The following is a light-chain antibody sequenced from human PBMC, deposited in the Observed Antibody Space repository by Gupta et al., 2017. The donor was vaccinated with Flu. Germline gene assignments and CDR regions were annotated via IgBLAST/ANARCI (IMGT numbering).Light chain of an antibody. Sequence: IVLPQSPHTLSLSPGERATLSCRASPSFSCNFLAWYQQKPGQAPRLLIYRSSRRATGIPDRFAGSVSGTDFTLTISRLEPEDFAVYYCQQYGGSPLYTFGQGTNLEVK. J-gene: IGKJ2*01. V-gene: IGKV3-20*01. CDR2: RSS. CDR3: QQYGGSPLYT. CDR1: PSFSCNF.